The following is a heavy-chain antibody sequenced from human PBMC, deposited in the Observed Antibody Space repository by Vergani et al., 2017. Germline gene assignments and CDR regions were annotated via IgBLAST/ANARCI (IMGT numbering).Heavy chain of an antibody. D-gene: IGHD4-11*01. J-gene: IGHJ6*03. Sequence: QVQLQQWGGGLLKPSETLSLTCVVNGGSFTSYHWTWIRQSPGEGLEWVVEIDHTGRPDYNPSLKSRLTMSVDKSRNQFSLTLNSVTATDTAIYFCARVNTETNGHLYYYYYMDVWGQGTAVTVSS. V-gene: IGHV4-34*01. CDR2: IDHTGRP. CDR3: ARVNTETNGHLYYYYYMDV. CDR1: GGSFTSYH.